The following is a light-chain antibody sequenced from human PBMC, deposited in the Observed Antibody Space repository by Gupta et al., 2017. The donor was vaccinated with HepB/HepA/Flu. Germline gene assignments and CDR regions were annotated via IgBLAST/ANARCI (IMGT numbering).Light chain of an antibody. CDR1: SSNIGNNY. J-gene: IGLJ3*02. CDR2: DNN. CDR3: GTWDSSLSAVWV. Sequence: QSVLTQPPSVSAAPGQKVTISCSGRSSNIGNNYVSWYQQLPGTAPKLLIYDNNKRPSGIPDRFSGSKSGTSATLGITGLQTGDEADYYCGTWDSSLSAVWVFGGGTKLTVL. V-gene: IGLV1-51*01.